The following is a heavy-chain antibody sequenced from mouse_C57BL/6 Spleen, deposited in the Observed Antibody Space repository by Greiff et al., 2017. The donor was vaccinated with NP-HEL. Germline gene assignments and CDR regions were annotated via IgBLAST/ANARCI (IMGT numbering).Heavy chain of an antibody. Sequence: VQLQQPGAELVKPGASVKLSCKASGYTFTSYWMHWVKQRPGQGLEWIGMIHPNSGSTNYNEKFKSKATLTVDKSSSTAYMQLSSLTSEDSAVYYYAKSYGSSYRDFDYWGKGTTLTVSS. V-gene: IGHV1-64*01. CDR2: IHPNSGST. D-gene: IGHD1-1*01. CDR3: AKSYGSSYRDFDY. J-gene: IGHJ2*01. CDR1: GYTFTSYW.